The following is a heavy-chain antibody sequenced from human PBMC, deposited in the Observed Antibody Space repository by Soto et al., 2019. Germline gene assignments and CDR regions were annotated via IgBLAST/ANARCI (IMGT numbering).Heavy chain of an antibody. J-gene: IGHJ5*02. Sequence: QVQRVQSGAEVKKPGASVKVSCKASGYTFTSYAMHWVRQAPGQRLEWMGWINAGNGNTKYSQKFQGRVTITRDTSASTAYMELSSLRSEDTAVYYCARRCSSTSCSGGFDPWGQGTLVTVSS. CDR2: INAGNGNT. D-gene: IGHD2-2*01. V-gene: IGHV1-3*01. CDR1: GYTFTSYA. CDR3: ARRCSSTSCSGGFDP.